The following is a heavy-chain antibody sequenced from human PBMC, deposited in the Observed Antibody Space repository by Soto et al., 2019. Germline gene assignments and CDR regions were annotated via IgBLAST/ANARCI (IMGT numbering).Heavy chain of an antibody. CDR3: ARGYYDRTGFDP. CDR2: IYYSGST. CDR1: GGSISSGDYY. D-gene: IGHD3-22*01. J-gene: IGHJ5*02. Sequence: PSETLSLTCTVSGGSISSGDYYWSWIRQPPGKGLEWIGYIYYSGSTYYNPSLKSRVTISVDTSKNQFSLKLSSVTATDTAVYYCARGYYDRTGFDPWGQGTLVTVSS. V-gene: IGHV4-30-4*01.